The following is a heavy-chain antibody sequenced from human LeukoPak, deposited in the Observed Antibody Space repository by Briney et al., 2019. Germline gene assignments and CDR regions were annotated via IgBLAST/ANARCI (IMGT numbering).Heavy chain of an antibody. CDR3: TRDIGDFVSDF. D-gene: IGHD2-21*02. Sequence: SETLSLTCTVSGGSFRSSSYYWGWIRQTPGKGLEWIGCIYYSGSTYYNPSLKSRVTISVDTSENQFSLKLSSVTAADTAVYYCTRDIGDFVSDFWGQGTLDTVSS. CDR2: IYYSGST. V-gene: IGHV4-39*02. CDR1: GGSFRSSSYY. J-gene: IGHJ4*02.